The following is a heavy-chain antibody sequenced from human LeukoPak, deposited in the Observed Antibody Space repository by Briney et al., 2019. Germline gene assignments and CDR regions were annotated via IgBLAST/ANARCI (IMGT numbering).Heavy chain of an antibody. V-gene: IGHV3-7*01. J-gene: IGHJ3*02. CDR1: EFTFSKYW. CDR2: IKQDGSKK. D-gene: IGHD2-15*01. CDR3: TRHRSGGSQDDAFDI. Sequence: GGSLRLSCAASEFTFSKYWMSWVRKAPGKGLEWVADIKQDGSKKYYVDSVKGRFTISRQNAKNSLFLQMNSLRAEDTAVYYCTRHRSGGSQDDAFDIRGQGTMVTVSS.